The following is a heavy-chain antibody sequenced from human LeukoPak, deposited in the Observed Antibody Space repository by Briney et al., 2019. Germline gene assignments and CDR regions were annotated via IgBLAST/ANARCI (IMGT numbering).Heavy chain of an antibody. D-gene: IGHD6-19*01. CDR3: ARVRGVAVAAKHGMDV. CDR2: INPSGGST. Sequence: ASVKVSCKASGYTFASYYMHWVRLAPGQGLEWMGIINPSGGSTSYAQKFQGRVTMTRDTSTSTVYMELSSLRSEDTAVYYCARVRGVAVAAKHGMDVWGQGTTVTVSS. CDR1: GYTFASYY. J-gene: IGHJ6*02. V-gene: IGHV1-46*01.